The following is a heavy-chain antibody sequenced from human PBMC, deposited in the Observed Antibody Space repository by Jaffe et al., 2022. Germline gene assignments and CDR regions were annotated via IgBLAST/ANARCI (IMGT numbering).Heavy chain of an antibody. CDR2: IRYDGSNK. V-gene: IGHV3-30*02. CDR1: GFTFSSYG. D-gene: IGHD3-22*01. CDR3: AKEDRPYYDSSGYQSGRASDYNWFDP. Sequence: QVQLVESGGGVVQPGGSLRLSCAASGFTFSSYGMHWVRQAPGKGLEWVAFIRYDGSNKYYADSVKGRFTISRDNSKNTLYLQMNSLRAEDTAVYYCAKEDRPYYDSSGYQSGRASDYNWFDPWGQGTLVTVSS. J-gene: IGHJ5*02.